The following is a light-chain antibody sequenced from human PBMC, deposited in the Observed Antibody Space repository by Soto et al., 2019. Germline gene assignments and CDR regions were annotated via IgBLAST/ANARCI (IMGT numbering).Light chain of an antibody. Sequence: IVMTQSPVTLSVSPRTRPTLSRRASQSVSRKLAGYQHKPRQAPSLLIYGASTRATGIPARFSGSGSGTEFTLPINSLQSQDFAANYCQQYNNWRPWTFGQGTKVDIK. CDR3: QQYNNWRPWT. CDR2: GAS. V-gene: IGKV3-15*01. J-gene: IGKJ1*01. CDR1: QSVSRK.